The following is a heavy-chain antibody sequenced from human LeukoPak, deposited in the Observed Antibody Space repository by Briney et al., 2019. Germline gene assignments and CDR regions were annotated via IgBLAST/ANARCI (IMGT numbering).Heavy chain of an antibody. D-gene: IGHD1-26*01. CDR2: IDTDGSTT. CDR1: RFTFSSYW. J-gene: IGHJ3*01. V-gene: IGHV3-74*01. Sequence: PGGSLRLSCAASRFTFSSYWMDWVRQAPGKGLVWVSRIDTDGSTTTYADSVKDRFTISRDNAKNTLYLQMNSLRAEDTAVYYCARTIGSKNAFDLWGQGTMVTVSS. CDR3: ARTIGSKNAFDL.